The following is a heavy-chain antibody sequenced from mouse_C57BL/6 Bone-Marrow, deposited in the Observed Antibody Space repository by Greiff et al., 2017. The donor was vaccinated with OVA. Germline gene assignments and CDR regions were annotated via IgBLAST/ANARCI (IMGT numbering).Heavy chain of an antibody. CDR3: ASSNPYYYGSGPWYFDV. CDR1: GYSITSGYY. CDR2: ISYDGST. J-gene: IGHJ1*03. V-gene: IGHV3-6*01. Sequence: EVQLQESGPGLVKPSQSLSLTCSVTGYSITSGYYWYWIRQFPGNQLEWMDYISYDGSTNYNPSIKNRISITRDTSKNQFYLKLNSVTTEDTATYYCASSNPYYYGSGPWYFDVWGTGTTVTVAS. D-gene: IGHD1-1*01.